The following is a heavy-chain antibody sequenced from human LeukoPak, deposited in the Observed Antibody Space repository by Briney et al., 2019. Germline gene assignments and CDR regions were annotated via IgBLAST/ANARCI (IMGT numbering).Heavy chain of an antibody. CDR3: ARGRGWYQGDY. V-gene: IGHV3-21*01. CDR2: ISSSSSYI. J-gene: IGHJ4*02. D-gene: IGHD6-19*01. CDR1: GFTFSSYG. Sequence: GGSLRLSCAASGFTFSSYGMNWVRQAPGKGLEWVSSISSSSSYIYYGGSVKGRFTISRDNAKNSLYLQMNSLRAEDTAVYYCARGRGWYQGDYWGQGALVTVSS.